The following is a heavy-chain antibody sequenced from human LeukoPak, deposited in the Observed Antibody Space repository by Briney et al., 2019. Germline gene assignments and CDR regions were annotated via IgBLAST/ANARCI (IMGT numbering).Heavy chain of an antibody. CDR2: IRGSGGST. Sequence: PGGSLRLSCAASGFTFSSYAMSWVRQAPGKGLEWVSAIRGSGGSTYYADSVKGRFTISRDNSKNTLYLQVNSLRAEDTAMYYCARNILFAFDIWGQGTMVTVSS. J-gene: IGHJ3*02. CDR1: GFTFSSYA. CDR3: ARNILFAFDI. V-gene: IGHV3-23*01. D-gene: IGHD2/OR15-2a*01.